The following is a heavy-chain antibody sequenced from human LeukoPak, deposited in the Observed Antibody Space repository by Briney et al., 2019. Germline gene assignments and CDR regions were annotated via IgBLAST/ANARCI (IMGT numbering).Heavy chain of an antibody. CDR3: AADPYYYGSGNYYYGMDV. J-gene: IGHJ6*02. D-gene: IGHD3-10*01. V-gene: IGHV1-58*02. CDR2: IFVGSGNT. CDR1: GFTFTSSA. Sequence: ASVTVSCKASGFTFTSSAMQWVRQARGQRLEWMGWIFVGSGNTNYAQKFQERVTITRDMSTSTAYMELSSLRSEDTAVYYCAADPYYYGSGNYYYGMDVWGQGTTVTVSS.